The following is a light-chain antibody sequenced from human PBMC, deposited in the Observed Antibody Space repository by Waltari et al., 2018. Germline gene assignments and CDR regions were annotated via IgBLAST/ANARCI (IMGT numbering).Light chain of an antibody. V-gene: IGLV3-10*01. CDR2: EDT. CDR1: ELPRKY. J-gene: IGLJ1*01. CDR3: YSSDSTGLRV. Sequence: SYELTQTHSVSVSPGQTARITCSGHELPRKYAYWFQQKSGQAPRLVIYEDTKRPSGIPERFSGSSSGTVATLTITGAQVDDEADYYCYSSDSTGLRVFGGGTTVVVL.